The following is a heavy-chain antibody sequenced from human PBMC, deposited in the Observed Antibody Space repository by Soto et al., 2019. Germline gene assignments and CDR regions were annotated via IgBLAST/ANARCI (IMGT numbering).Heavy chain of an antibody. D-gene: IGHD3-3*01. CDR2: INHSGST. CDR1: GGSFSGYY. CDR3: ARAFLLAKGGWFDP. V-gene: IGHV4-34*01. J-gene: IGHJ5*02. Sequence: QVQLQQWGAGLLKPSETLSLTCAVYGGSFSGYYWSWIRQPPGKGLEWIGEINHSGSTNYNPSLKSRVTMSVDTSKNQFSLKLSAVTAADTAVYYCARAFLLAKGGWFDPWGQGTLVTVSS.